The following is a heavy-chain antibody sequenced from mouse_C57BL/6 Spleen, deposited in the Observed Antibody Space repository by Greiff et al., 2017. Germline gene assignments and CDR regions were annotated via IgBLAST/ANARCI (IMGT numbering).Heavy chain of an antibody. CDR3: AREYYYGSSYGGCFDY. J-gene: IGHJ2*01. CDR1: GYTFTDYY. V-gene: IGHV1-76*01. Sequence: VKLQESGAELVRPGASVKLSCKASGYTFTDYYINWVKQRPGQGLEWIARIYPGSGNTYYNEKFKGKATLTAEKSSSTAYMQLSSLTSEDSAVYFCAREYYYGSSYGGCFDYWGQGTTLTVSS. CDR2: IYPGSGNT. D-gene: IGHD1-1*01.